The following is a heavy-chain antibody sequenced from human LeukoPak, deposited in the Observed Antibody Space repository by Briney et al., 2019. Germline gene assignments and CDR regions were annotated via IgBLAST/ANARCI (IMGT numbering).Heavy chain of an antibody. CDR2: INPSGGST. Sequence: WASVKVSCKASGYTFTSYYMHWVRQAPGQGLEWMGIINPSGGSTSYAQKFQGRVTMTRDTSTSTVYMELSSLRSEDTAVYYCARDPGTASSSWYWEYYYYMDVWGKGTTVTVSS. J-gene: IGHJ6*03. V-gene: IGHV1-46*01. CDR1: GYTFTSYY. CDR3: ARDPGTASSSWYWEYYYYMDV. D-gene: IGHD6-13*01.